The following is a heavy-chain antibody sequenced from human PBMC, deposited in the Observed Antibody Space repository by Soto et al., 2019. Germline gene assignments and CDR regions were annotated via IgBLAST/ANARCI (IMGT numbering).Heavy chain of an antibody. D-gene: IGHD4-17*01. CDR2: IYYSGST. V-gene: IGHV4-59*08. CDR1: GGSISGYD. J-gene: IGHJ4*02. CDR3: ARRSNYGDSNYFDY. Sequence: SETLCLTCTVSGGSISGYDWSWIRQPPGKGLEWIGYIYYSGSTNYNPSLKSRVTISVDTSKNQFSLKLSSVTAADTAVYYCARRSNYGDSNYFDYWGQGTLVTVSS.